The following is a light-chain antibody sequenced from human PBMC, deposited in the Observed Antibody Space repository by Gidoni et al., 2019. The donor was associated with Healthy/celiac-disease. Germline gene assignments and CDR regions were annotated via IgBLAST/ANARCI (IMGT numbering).Light chain of an antibody. CDR2: DVS. CDR1: SSDVGGYTY. J-gene: IGLJ2*01. V-gene: IGLV2-11*01. Sequence: QSALTQPRSVSGSPGQSVTISCTGTSSDVGGYTYVSWYQQHPGKAPKLMIYDVSKRPSGVPDRFSGSKSGNTASLTISGLQAEDEADYYCCSYAGRDVVFGGGTKLTVL. CDR3: CSYAGRDVV.